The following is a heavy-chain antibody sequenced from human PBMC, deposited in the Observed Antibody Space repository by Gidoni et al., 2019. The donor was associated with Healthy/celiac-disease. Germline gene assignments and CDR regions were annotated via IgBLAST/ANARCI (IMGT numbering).Heavy chain of an antibody. CDR1: GYSLTSYW. Sequence: EVPLVQSGAEVKKPGESLKISCTGSGYSLTSYWIGWVRQMPGKGLEWMGIIYPGDSDTRYSPSFQGQVTISADKSISTAYLQWSSLKASDTAMYYCARGQYYYDSSGYYSHYWGQGTLVTVSS. CDR3: ARGQYYYDSSGYYSHY. J-gene: IGHJ4*02. CDR2: IYPGDSDT. D-gene: IGHD3-22*01. V-gene: IGHV5-51*03.